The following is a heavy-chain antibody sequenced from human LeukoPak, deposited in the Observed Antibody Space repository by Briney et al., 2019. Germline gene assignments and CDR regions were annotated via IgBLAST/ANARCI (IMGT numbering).Heavy chain of an antibody. D-gene: IGHD6-13*01. Sequence: GGSLRLSCAASGFAFSSYTMNWVRQAPGKGLECVSGISGSDGSTYYADSVKGRFTISRDNSKNTLYLQMNSLRAEDTAVYYCAKWNSSSCPHFDYWGQGTLVTVSS. CDR1: GFAFSSYT. CDR3: AKWNSSSCPHFDY. CDR2: ISGSDGST. J-gene: IGHJ4*02. V-gene: IGHV3-23*01.